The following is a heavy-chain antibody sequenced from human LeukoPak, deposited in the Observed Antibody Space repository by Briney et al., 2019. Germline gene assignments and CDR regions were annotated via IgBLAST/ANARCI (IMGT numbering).Heavy chain of an antibody. J-gene: IGHJ3*02. Sequence: SETLSLTCTVSGGSISSYYWSWIRQPPGKGLEWIGYIYYSGSTNYNPSLKSRVTISVDTSKNQFSLKLSSVTAADTAVYYCARRDPVDAFDIWGQGTMVTVSS. CDR2: IYYSGST. CDR3: ARRDPVDAFDI. D-gene: IGHD4-17*01. CDR1: GGSISSYY. V-gene: IGHV4-59*08.